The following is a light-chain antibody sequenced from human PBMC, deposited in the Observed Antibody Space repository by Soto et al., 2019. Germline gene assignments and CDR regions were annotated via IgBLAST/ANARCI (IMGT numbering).Light chain of an antibody. J-gene: IGKJ4*01. CDR2: ATY. V-gene: IGKV1-9*01. CDR1: QDISTY. CDR3: QHLSPYPLLT. Sequence: QLTQSPSSLSASVGDRVTITCRASQDISTYLAWYQQKPGKAPTLLIYATYTLQSGVPSRFSGGRFGTDFTLTINSLQPEDFATCYCQHLSPYPLLTFGGGTKVEI.